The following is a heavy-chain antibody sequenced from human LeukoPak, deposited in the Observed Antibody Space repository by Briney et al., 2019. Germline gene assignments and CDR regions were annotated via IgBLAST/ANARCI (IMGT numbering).Heavy chain of an antibody. V-gene: IGHV4-34*01. CDR2: ISHSGST. CDR1: GGSFNNYY. CDR3: ARGFSH. J-gene: IGHJ4*02. Sequence: SETLSLTCAVYGGSFNNYYWSWLRQPPGKGLEWIGEISHSGSTNYNPSLKSRVTVSLDTSKNQFSLKLDSVTAADTAVYYCARGFSHWGQGTLVTVSS.